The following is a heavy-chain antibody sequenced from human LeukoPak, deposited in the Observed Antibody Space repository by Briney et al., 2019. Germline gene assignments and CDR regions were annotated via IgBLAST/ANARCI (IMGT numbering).Heavy chain of an antibody. V-gene: IGHV1-69*04. J-gene: IGHJ3*02. CDR2: IIPILGIA. CDR3: ARIGAFDI. CDR1: GGTFSCA. Sequence: SVKVSCKASGGTFSCAISWVRQAPGQGLEWMGRIIPILGIANYAQKFQGRVTITADKSTSTAYMELSSLRSEDTAVYYCARIGAFDIWGQGTMVTVSS.